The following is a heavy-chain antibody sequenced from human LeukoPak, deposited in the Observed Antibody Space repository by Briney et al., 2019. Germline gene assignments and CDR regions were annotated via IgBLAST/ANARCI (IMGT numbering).Heavy chain of an antibody. V-gene: IGHV4-4*02. CDR1: GSSISSSHW. Sequence: PSETLSLTCTVSGSSISSSHWWSWVRQPPGKGLEWIGQIYHSGSTNYNPSLKSRVIISVDKSKNQFSLKLSSVTAADTAVYYCARDWGPRSAFDIWGQGTMVTVSS. CDR3: ARDWGPRSAFDI. J-gene: IGHJ3*02. CDR2: IYHSGST. D-gene: IGHD7-27*01.